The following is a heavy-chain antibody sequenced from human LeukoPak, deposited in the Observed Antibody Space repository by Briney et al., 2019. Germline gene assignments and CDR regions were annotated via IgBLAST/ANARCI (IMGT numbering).Heavy chain of an antibody. Sequence: GGSLRLSCAASGFTFSSYGMHWVRQAPGKGLEWVAVISYDGSNKYYADSVKGRFTISRDNSKNTLYLQMNSLRAEDTAVYYCAKVPSSGYSYGTLYYWGQGTLVTVSS. D-gene: IGHD5-18*01. CDR2: ISYDGSNK. J-gene: IGHJ4*02. CDR1: GFTFSSYG. CDR3: AKVPSSGYSYGTLYY. V-gene: IGHV3-30*18.